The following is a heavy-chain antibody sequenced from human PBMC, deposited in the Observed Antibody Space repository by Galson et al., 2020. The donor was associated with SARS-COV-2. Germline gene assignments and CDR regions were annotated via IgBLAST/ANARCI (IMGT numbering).Heavy chain of an antibody. Sequence: GESLKISCAASGFTFSSYAMSWVRQAPGKGLEWVSAISGSGGSTYYADSVKGRFTISRDNSKNTLYLQMNSLRAEDTAVYYCANSSGWFDGDYWGQGTLVTVSS. CDR3: ANSSGWFDGDY. V-gene: IGHV3-23*01. D-gene: IGHD6-19*01. CDR2: ISGSGGST. CDR1: GFTFSSYA. J-gene: IGHJ4*02.